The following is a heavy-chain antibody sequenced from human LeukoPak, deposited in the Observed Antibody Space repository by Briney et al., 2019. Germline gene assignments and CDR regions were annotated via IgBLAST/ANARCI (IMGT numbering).Heavy chain of an antibody. V-gene: IGHV1-46*01. J-gene: IGHJ3*02. CDR2: FNPSGGST. CDR1: GYTFTSYY. Sequence: ASVKVSCKASGYTFTSYYMHWVRQAPGQGLEGMGIFNPSGGSTSYAQKFQGRVTMTRDTSTSTVYMELSSLRSEDTAVYYCARVVVGDIAAFDIWGQGTMVTVSS. D-gene: IGHD4-17*01. CDR3: ARVVVGDIAAFDI.